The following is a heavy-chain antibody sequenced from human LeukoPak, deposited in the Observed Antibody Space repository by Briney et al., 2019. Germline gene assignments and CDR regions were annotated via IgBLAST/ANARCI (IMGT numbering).Heavy chain of an antibody. CDR1: GFSFTTYW. CDR2: IKQDGTEK. D-gene: IGHD1-26*01. CDR3: AKDKGSGSSSWDAFDI. Sequence: GGSLRLSCAASGFSFTTYWMSWVRQAPGKGLEWVANIKQDGTEKYYVDSVKGRFTISRDNAKNSLYVQMNSLRVEDMALYYCAKDKGSGSSSWDAFDIWGQGTMVTVSS. J-gene: IGHJ3*02. V-gene: IGHV3-7*03.